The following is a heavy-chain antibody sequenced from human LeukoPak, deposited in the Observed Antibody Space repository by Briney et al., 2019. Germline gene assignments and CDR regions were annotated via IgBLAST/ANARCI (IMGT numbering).Heavy chain of an antibody. J-gene: IGHJ5*02. CDR2: ISSSGSGGNT. D-gene: IGHD2-15*01. CDR3: ARVVVAATSWFDP. CDR1: GVTLSSYA. Sequence: GGSLRLSCAASGVTLSSYAMSWARQAPGKGLEWVSGISSSGSGGNTYYADSVKGRFTISRDNSKNTLYLQMNSLRAEDTAVYYCARVVVAATSWFDPWGQGTLVTVSS. V-gene: IGHV3-23*01.